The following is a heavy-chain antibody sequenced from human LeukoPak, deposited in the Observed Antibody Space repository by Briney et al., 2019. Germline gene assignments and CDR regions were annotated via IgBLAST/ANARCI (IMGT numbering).Heavy chain of an antibody. Sequence: GGSLRLSCAASGFTFSSYWMSWVRQAPGKGLEWVANIKQDGSEKYYVDSVKGRFTISRDNAKNSLYLQMNSLRAEDTAVYYCAREIGYSYGYLDYWGQGTLVTVSS. CDR1: GFTFSSYW. D-gene: IGHD5-18*01. V-gene: IGHV3-7*03. CDR3: AREIGYSYGYLDY. CDR2: IKQDGSEK. J-gene: IGHJ4*02.